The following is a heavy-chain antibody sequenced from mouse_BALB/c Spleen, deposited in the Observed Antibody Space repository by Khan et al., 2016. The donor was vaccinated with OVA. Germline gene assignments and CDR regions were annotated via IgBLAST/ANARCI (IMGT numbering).Heavy chain of an antibody. CDR3: ARAGWDVFAY. CDR1: GYTFTDYV. CDR2: IYPGSDST. Sequence: QVQLKQSGPELVKPGASVKMSCKASGYTFTDYVMNWVKQRNGQGLEWIGQIYPGSDSTYYNEKFKGKATLTADRSSSTAYMQLSNLTSEDSAAYFCARAGWDVFAYWGQGTLVTVSA. V-gene: IGHV1-77*01. J-gene: IGHJ3*01. D-gene: IGHD4-1*01.